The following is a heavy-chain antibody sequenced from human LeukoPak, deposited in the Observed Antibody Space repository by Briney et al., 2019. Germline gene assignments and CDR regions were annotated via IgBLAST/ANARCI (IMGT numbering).Heavy chain of an antibody. CDR2: ISYEGTGT. J-gene: IGHJ4*02. V-gene: IGHV3-74*01. Sequence: PGGSLRLSCVASGFTFSDHWMHWVRHAPGKGLVWVSRISYEGTGTNYADSVNGRFTISRDNAKNTLYLQMNSLRVEDTAVYYCARDLVCGSGSNDYWGQGTLVTVSS. D-gene: IGHD3-10*01. CDR3: ARDLVCGSGSNDY. CDR1: GFTFSDHW.